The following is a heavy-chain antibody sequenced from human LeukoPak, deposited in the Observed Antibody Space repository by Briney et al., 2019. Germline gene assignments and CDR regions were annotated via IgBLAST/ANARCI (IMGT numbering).Heavy chain of an antibody. CDR1: GYSISSGYY. CDR2: IYHSGST. J-gene: IGHJ4*02. D-gene: IGHD1-26*01. CDR3: ASSGDNY. Sequence: SETLSLTCTVSGYSISSGYYWGWIRQPPGKGLEWIGSIYHSGSTYYNPSLKSRVTISVDTSKNQFSLKLSSVTAADTAVYYCASSGDNYWGQGTLVTVSS. V-gene: IGHV4-38-2*02.